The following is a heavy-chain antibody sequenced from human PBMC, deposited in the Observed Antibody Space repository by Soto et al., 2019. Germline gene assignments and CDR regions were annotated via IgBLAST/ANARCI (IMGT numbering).Heavy chain of an antibody. V-gene: IGHV4-31*01. J-gene: IGHJ6*01. CDR2: IYYIGST. Sequence: QVQLQESGPGLVKPSQTLALTCTVSGGSISSGGYYWSWIRQHPGKGLEWIGYIYYIGSTYYHPSIKSHFTRTGDTSKNQFSLKLRSVTAADTAVYYWEREPDVWGQGSTVTVSS. CDR3: EREPDV. CDR1: GGSISSGGYY.